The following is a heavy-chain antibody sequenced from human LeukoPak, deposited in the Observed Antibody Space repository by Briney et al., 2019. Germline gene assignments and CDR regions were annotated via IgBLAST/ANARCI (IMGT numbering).Heavy chain of an antibody. CDR1: GYTFTGYH. V-gene: IGHV1-2*06. CDR3: ARDRRHYYDSSGYHAFDY. CDR2: INPYSGDT. J-gene: IGHJ4*02. Sequence: ASVKVSCKASGYTFTGYHIHWVRQAPGQGLEWMGQINPYSGDTNFAQKFQGRVTMTRDTSITTAYMDLSSLTPDDTAVYFCARDRRHYYDSSGYHAFDYWGQGTLVTVSS. D-gene: IGHD3-22*01.